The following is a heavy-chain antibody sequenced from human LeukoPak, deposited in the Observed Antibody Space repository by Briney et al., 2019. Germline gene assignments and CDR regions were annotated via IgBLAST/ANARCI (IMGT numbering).Heavy chain of an antibody. CDR1: GHTFTSYG. Sequence: GASVKVSCTASGHTFTSYGISWVRQAPGQGLEWMGWISAYNGNTNYAQKLQGRVTMTTDTSTSTACMELRSLRSDDTAVYYCARDKLRFLEWLPMVRDHRVGYFDYWGQGTPVTVSS. CDR2: ISAYNGNT. V-gene: IGHV1-18*01. D-gene: IGHD3-3*01. CDR3: ARDKLRFLEWLPMVRDHRVGYFDY. J-gene: IGHJ4*02.